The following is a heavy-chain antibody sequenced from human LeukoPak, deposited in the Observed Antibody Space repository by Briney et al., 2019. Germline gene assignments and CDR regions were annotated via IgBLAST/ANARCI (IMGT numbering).Heavy chain of an antibody. Sequence: ESGPTLVKPTQTLTQTCTFSGFSLSTSGVGVGWIRQPPGKALEWLALIYWDDDKRYSPSLKSRLAITKDTSKNQVVLTMTNMDPVDTATYYCAHTGDFLEWLLSEHWFDPWGQGTLVTVSS. CDR3: AHTGDFLEWLLSEHWFDP. J-gene: IGHJ5*02. V-gene: IGHV2-5*02. CDR1: GFSLSTSGVG. D-gene: IGHD3-3*01. CDR2: IYWDDDK.